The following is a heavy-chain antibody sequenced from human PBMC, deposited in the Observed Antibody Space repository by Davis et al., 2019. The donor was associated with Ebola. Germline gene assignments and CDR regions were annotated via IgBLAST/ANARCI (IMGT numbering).Heavy chain of an antibody. CDR3: AREDYYGSGSLAPLRGMDV. CDR2: IWYDGSNK. D-gene: IGHD3-10*01. CDR1: GFTFSRYG. V-gene: IGHV3-33*01. J-gene: IGHJ6*02. Sequence: GESLKISCAASGFTFSRYGMHWVRQAPGKWLEWVAVIWYDGSNKYYADSVKGRFTISRDNSKNTLYLQMNSLRAEDTAVYYCAREDYYGSGSLAPLRGMDVWGQGTTVTVSS.